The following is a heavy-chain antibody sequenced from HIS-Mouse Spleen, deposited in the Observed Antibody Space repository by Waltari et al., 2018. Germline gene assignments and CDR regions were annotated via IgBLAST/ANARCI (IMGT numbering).Heavy chain of an antibody. CDR1: GGSISRSTYY. Sequence: QLQLQESGPGLVKPSETLSLTCPVPGGSISRSTYYWCWIRQPPGKGLEWIGSIYYSGSTYYNPSLKSRVTISVDTSKNQFSLKLSSVTAADTAVYYCAREIPYSSSWYDWYFDLWGRGTLVTVSS. J-gene: IGHJ2*01. D-gene: IGHD6-13*01. CDR3: AREIPYSSSWYDWYFDL. V-gene: IGHV4-39*07. CDR2: IYYSGST.